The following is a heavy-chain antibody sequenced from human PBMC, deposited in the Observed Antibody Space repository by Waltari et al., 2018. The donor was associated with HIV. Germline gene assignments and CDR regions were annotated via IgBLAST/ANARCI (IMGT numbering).Heavy chain of an antibody. J-gene: IGHJ4*02. V-gene: IGHV4-34*01. Sequence: QVQLRQWGAGLLRPSETLSLTCAVYGETFSGYYWSWIRQPPGKGLEWIGEITQSGRTKYNPSLKSRVTMSVDTSKNQFSLRLNFVTAADTAVYYCARVNQDGGNSEPLDYWGQGTLVTVSS. CDR2: ITQSGRT. D-gene: IGHD2-21*02. CDR3: ARVNQDGGNSEPLDY. CDR1: GETFSGYY.